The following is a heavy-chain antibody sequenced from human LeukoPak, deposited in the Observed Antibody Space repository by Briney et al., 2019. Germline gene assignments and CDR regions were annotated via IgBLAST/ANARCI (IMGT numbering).Heavy chain of an antibody. J-gene: IGHJ4*02. CDR3: ATYRQVLLPFES. Sequence: GGSLRLSCAASGFTFSTFAMIWVRQPPGKGLEWVSSIFPSGGEIHYADSVRGRFTISRDNSKSTLSLQMNSLRAENTAIYYCATYRQVLLPFESWGQGTLVTVSS. V-gene: IGHV3-23*01. CDR2: IFPSGGEI. D-gene: IGHD2-8*02. CDR1: GFTFSTFA.